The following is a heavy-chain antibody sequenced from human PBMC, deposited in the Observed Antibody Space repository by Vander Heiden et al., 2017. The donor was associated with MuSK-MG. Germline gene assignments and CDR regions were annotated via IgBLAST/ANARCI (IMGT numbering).Heavy chain of an antibody. CDR1: GFTFDDYA. CDR2: ISWNSGSI. CDR3: AKESGYCSRTSCIGLGYMDV. D-gene: IGHD2-2*01. J-gene: IGHJ6*03. Sequence: EVQLVESGGGLVQPGRSLRLSCAASGFTFDDYAMHLVRQVPGKGLEWVSGISWNSGSIGYADSVKGRFTISRDNAKDSLYLQMNSLRSEDTALYYCAKESGYCSRTSCIGLGYMDVWGEGTTVTVSS. V-gene: IGHV3-9*01.